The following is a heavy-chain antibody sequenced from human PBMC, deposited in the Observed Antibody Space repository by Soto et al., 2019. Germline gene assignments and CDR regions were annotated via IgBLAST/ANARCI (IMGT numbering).Heavy chain of an antibody. CDR2: ITYSGGTT. CDR1: GFTFSNYA. V-gene: IGHV3-23*01. J-gene: IGHJ4*02. CDR3: ARKYSYGSGTYLFYFDY. D-gene: IGHD3-10*01. Sequence: GGSLRLSCAASGFTFSNYAMSWVRQAPGKGLDWISTITYSGGTTHYADSVKGRFTVSRDNSKNTLYLQVNSLRADDTAVYYCARKYSYGSGTYLFYFDYWGQGTLVTVSS.